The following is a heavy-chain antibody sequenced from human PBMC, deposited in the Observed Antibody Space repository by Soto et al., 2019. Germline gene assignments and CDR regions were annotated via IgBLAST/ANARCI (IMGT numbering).Heavy chain of an antibody. V-gene: IGHV3-73*01. CDR3: TRTTVTTSDFDY. J-gene: IGHJ4*02. Sequence: GGSLRLSCAASGFTFSGSAMHWVRQASGKGLEWVGRIRSKANSYATAYAASVKGRFTTSRDDSKNTAYLQMNSLKTEDTAVYYCTRTTVTTSDFDYWGQGTLVTVSS. D-gene: IGHD4-17*01. CDR1: GFTFSGSA. CDR2: IRSKANSYAT.